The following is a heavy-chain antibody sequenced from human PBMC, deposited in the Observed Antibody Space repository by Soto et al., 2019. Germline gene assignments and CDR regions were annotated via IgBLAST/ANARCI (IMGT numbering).Heavy chain of an antibody. CDR3: ARREYYYGSGSYYNN. J-gene: IGHJ4*02. CDR1: GGSFIGYY. V-gene: IGHV4-34*01. Sequence: SETLSLTCAVYGGSFIGYYWSWIRQPPGKGLEWIGEINHSGSTNYNPSLKSRVTISVDTSKNQFSLKLSSVTAADTAVYYCARREYYYGSGSYYNNWGQGTLVTVSS. CDR2: INHSGST. D-gene: IGHD3-10*01.